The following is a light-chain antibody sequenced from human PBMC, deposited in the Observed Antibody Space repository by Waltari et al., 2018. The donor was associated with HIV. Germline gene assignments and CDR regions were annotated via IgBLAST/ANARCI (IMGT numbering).Light chain of an antibody. CDR1: QSVSSSY. CDR3: QQYGSSPPLT. V-gene: IGKV3-20*01. CDR2: GAS. J-gene: IGKJ4*01. Sequence: VLTQSPGTLSLSPGERATPSCRASQSVSSSYLAWYQQKPGQAPRLLIYGASSRATGIPDRFSGSGSGTDFTLTISRLEPEDFAVYYCQQYGSSPPLTFGGGTKVEIK.